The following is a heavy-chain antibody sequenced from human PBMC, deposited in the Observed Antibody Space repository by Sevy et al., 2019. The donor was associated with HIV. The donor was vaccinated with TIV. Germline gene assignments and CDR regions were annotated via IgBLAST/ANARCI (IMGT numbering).Heavy chain of an antibody. J-gene: IGHJ5*02. CDR2: IYYSGST. CDR1: GGSISSYY. D-gene: IGHD6-13*01. Sequence: SETLSLTSTVSGGSISSYYWSWIRQPPGKGLEWIGYIYYSGSTNYNPSLKSRVTISVDTSKNQFSLKLSSVTAADTAVYYCARGRIAAASTGVVWWFDPWGQGTLVTVSS. CDR3: ARGRIAAASTGVVWWFDP. V-gene: IGHV4-59*01.